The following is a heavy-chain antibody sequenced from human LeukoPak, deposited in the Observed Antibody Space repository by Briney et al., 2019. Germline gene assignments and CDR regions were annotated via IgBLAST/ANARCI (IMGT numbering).Heavy chain of an antibody. CDR2: LYRAGDT. V-gene: IGHV3-66*01. D-gene: IGHD3-9*01. Sequence: GGSLTLSCAAFGFTVSSNYVSWVRQPPGKGLEWVAVLYRAGDTYYADSVKGRFTISRDDSKNTLYLQMNTVRVEDTAVYYCARDAYDNTESVCWFDPWGQGTLVTVSS. CDR1: GFTVSSNY. J-gene: IGHJ5*02. CDR3: ARDAYDNTESVCWFDP.